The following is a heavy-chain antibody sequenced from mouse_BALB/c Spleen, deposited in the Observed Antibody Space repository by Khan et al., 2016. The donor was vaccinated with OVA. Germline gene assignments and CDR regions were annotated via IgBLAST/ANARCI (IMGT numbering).Heavy chain of an antibody. V-gene: IGHV1-77*01. CDR2: IYPGTGNT. CDR1: GYTFTDNY. Sequence: QVQLQQSGAELARPGASVKLSCKTSGYTFTDNYINWVRQRTGPGLAWIGEIYPGTGNTYYNENFKGKATLTADKSSSTAYMQLNSLTSEDSAVYFCARWGGDYKYYYALDYWGQGTSVTVSS. J-gene: IGHJ4*01. CDR3: ARWGGDYKYYYALDY. D-gene: IGHD2-13*01.